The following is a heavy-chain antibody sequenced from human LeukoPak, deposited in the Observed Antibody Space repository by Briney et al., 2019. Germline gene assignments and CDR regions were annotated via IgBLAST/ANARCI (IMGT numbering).Heavy chain of an antibody. CDR3: ASSGSPSYYFDY. D-gene: IGHD3-22*01. J-gene: IGHJ4*02. CDR1: GGSISSYY. Sequence: SETLSLTCTVSGGSISSYYWSWIRQPPGKGLEWIGYIYYSGSTNYNPSLRSRVTISVDTSKSQFSLKLSSVTAADTAVYYCASSGSPSYYFDYWGQGTLVTVSS. V-gene: IGHV4-59*01. CDR2: IYYSGST.